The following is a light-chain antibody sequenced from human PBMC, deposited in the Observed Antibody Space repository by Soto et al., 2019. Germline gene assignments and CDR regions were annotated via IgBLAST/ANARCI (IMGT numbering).Light chain of an antibody. Sequence: SYELTQPPSVSVAPGKTAMITCGGDNIGSKSVHWYQQKPGQAPVVVINYNSDRPSWIPDRFSGSNSGSTATLTITRVEAGDEADYYCQVWDRSSDHVVFGGGTKVTVL. CDR2: YNS. CDR3: QVWDRSSDHVV. CDR1: NIGSKS. V-gene: IGLV3-21*04. J-gene: IGLJ2*01.